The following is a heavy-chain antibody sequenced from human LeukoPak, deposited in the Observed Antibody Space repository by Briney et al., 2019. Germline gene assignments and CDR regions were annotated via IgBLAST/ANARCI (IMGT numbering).Heavy chain of an antibody. V-gene: IGHV3-43*02. CDR2: ISGDGGST. J-gene: IGHJ1*01. CDR3: AKDIYSRRGSYFEH. D-gene: IGHD2-15*01. CDR1: GFTFDDYA. Sequence: GGSLRPSCAASGFTFDDYAMHWVRQVPGKGLEWVSLISGDGGSTYYTDSVKGRFTISRDNSKNSLYLQMNSLRTEDTALYYCAKDIYSRRGSYFEHWGQGTLVTASS.